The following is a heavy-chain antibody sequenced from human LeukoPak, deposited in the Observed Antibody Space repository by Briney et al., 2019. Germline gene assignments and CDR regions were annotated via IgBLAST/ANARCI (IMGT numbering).Heavy chain of an antibody. CDR3: ARGGYYGSGNDFRFDP. CDR2: IYYSGST. J-gene: IGHJ5*02. V-gene: IGHV4-59*01. CDR1: GGSISSYY. Sequence: SETLSLTCTVSGGSISSYYWSWIRQPPGKGLEWIGDIYYSGSTNYKPSLKSRVTIPVDTSKNQFSLKLSSVTAADTAVYYCARGGYYGSGNDFRFDPWGQGTLVTVSS. D-gene: IGHD3-10*01.